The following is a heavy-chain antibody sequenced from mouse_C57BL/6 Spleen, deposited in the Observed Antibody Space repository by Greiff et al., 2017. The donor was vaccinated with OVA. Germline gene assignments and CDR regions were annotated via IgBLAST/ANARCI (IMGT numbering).Heavy chain of an antibody. J-gene: IGHJ3*01. CDR2: IRNKANNHAT. Sequence: EVMLVESGGGLVQPGGSMKLSCAASGFTFSDAWMDWVRQSPETGLEWVAEIRNKANNHATYYAESVKGRFTISRDDSKSSVYLQMNSLRAEDTGIYYCTRRGSSPFAYWGQGTLVTVSA. CDR1: GFTFSDAW. CDR3: TRRGSSPFAY. D-gene: IGHD1-1*01. V-gene: IGHV6-6*01.